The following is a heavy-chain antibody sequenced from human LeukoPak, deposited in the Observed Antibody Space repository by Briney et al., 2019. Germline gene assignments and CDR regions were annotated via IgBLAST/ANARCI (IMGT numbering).Heavy chain of an antibody. V-gene: IGHV3-21*01. J-gene: IGHJ4*02. D-gene: IGHD6-19*01. CDR3: ARDQGSAWSLTFAY. CDR2: ISSGSSYR. Sequence: GGSLRLSCAASGFTFSYYSMNWGRHAPGKGLEWVSSISSGSSYRYYADSVQGRFTIPRHNAKTSLYVHMNSLRAEATAVYYCARDQGSAWSLTFAYWGQGTLVTVSS. CDR1: GFTFSYYS.